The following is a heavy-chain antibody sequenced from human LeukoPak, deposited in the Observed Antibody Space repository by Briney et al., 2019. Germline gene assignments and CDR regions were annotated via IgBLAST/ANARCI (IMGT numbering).Heavy chain of an antibody. CDR1: GFTFRNYW. CDR2: VDRDGTST. J-gene: IGHJ6*01. Sequence: GGDLSLSCAVTGFTFRNYWMHWVRQPHGKGLVWVSRVDRDGTSTTYADSVKGRFTISRDNAKIMLYLQMNSLRPEDAAVYYCARDPGSHVAVVPKTIMDGWGKGTTVSLCS. D-gene: IGHD2-2*01. CDR3: ARDPGSHVAVVPKTIMDG. V-gene: IGHV3-74*01.